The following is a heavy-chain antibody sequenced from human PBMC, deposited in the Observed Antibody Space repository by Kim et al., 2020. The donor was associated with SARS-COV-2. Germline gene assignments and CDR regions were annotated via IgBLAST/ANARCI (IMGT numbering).Heavy chain of an antibody. J-gene: IGHJ4*02. Sequence: SETLSLTCTVSSDSFSAYYWSWIRQIPGKGLEWIGYIFYSGSTNYNPSLKSRATISWDTSRNQFSLDLTSVTQEDTAVYYCARSEGRASWHQFDYWGQGVLVTVSS. CDR1: SDSFSAYY. CDR2: IFYSGST. CDR3: ARSEGRASWHQFDY. V-gene: IGHV4-59*01.